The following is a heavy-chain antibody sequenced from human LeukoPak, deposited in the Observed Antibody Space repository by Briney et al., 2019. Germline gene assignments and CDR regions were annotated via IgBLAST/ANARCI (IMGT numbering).Heavy chain of an antibody. CDR1: GYTLTELS. V-gene: IGHV1-24*01. D-gene: IGHD5-18*01. CDR2: FDPEDGET. J-gene: IGHJ4*02. Sequence: ASVKVCCKVSGYTLTELSMHWVRQAPGKGLEWMGGFDPEDGETIYAQKFQGRVTMTEDTSTDTAYMELSSLRSEDTAVYYCATNPPDTAMGPFDYWGQGTLVTVSS. CDR3: ATNPPDTAMGPFDY.